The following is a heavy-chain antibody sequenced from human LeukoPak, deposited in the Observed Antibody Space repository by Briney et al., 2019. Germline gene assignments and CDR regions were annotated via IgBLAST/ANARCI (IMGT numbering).Heavy chain of an antibody. CDR2: ISGSGGRT. CDR1: GFTFSNYV. V-gene: IGHV3-23*01. D-gene: IGHD7-27*01. Sequence: GGSLRLSCAASGFTFSNYVMSWVRQAPGKGLEWVSGISGSGGRTYDADSVKGRFTISRDNAKNSLYLQMNSLRAEDTAVYYCARDLNWETYWGQGTLVSVSS. CDR3: ARDLNWETY. J-gene: IGHJ4*02.